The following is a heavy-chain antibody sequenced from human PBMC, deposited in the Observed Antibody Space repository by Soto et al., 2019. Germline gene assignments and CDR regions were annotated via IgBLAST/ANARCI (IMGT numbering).Heavy chain of an antibody. Sequence: QVQLVQSGAEVKKPGASVKVSCKASGYTFTSYGISWVRQAPGQGLEWMGWISAYNGNTNYEQKPQGRVTMTTDTSTSTAYLELRSMSSDDTAVYYCASEEITMIGSDYWGQGTLVTVSA. CDR1: GYTFTSYG. CDR3: ASEEITMIGSDY. CDR2: ISAYNGNT. J-gene: IGHJ4*02. D-gene: IGHD3-22*01. V-gene: IGHV1-18*01.